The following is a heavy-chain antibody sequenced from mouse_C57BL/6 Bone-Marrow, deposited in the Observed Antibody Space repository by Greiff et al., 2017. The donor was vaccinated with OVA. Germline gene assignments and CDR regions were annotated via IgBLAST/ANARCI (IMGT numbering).Heavy chain of an antibody. D-gene: IGHD2-5*01. CDR1: GFTFSSYG. V-gene: IGHV5-6*01. CDR3: ARHPRSYYSNLWYSDV. Sequence: EVQLQESGGDLVKPGGSLKLSCAASGFTFSSYGMSWVRQTPDQRLEWVATISSGGSYTSYPDSVKGRFTLSRDNAKNTLYLQMSSLKSEDTAMYYCARHPRSYYSNLWYSDVWGTGTTVTVSS. CDR2: ISSGGSYT. J-gene: IGHJ1*03.